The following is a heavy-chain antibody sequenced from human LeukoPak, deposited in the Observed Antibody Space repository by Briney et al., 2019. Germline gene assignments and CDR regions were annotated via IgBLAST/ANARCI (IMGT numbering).Heavy chain of an antibody. Sequence: GGSLRLSCAASGFTFSSYAMSWVRQAPGKGLEWVSDINGSGDRTYYADSVKGRFTISRENSKNTLYLQMKSLRAEDTAVYYCARGSPEYCSSTSCYAGWGCSDWGQGTLVTVSS. CDR3: ARGSPEYCSSTSCYAGWGCSD. CDR1: GFTFSSYA. D-gene: IGHD2-2*01. V-gene: IGHV3-23*01. J-gene: IGHJ4*02. CDR2: INGSGDRT.